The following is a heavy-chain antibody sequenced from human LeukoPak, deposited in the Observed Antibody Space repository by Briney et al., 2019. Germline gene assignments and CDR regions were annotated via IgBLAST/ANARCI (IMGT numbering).Heavy chain of an antibody. Sequence: GGSLRLSCAASGFTFSNYRMSWVRQAPGKGLEWVANIKQDESKRYYVGSVKGRFTISRDNAKNSLYLQMNSLRAEDTAVYYCAREASLYCSGNNCYWAFDLWGQGTLVTVSS. CDR1: GFTFSNYR. V-gene: IGHV3-7*01. CDR2: IKQDESKR. CDR3: AREASLYCSGNNCYWAFDL. D-gene: IGHD2-2*01. J-gene: IGHJ5*02.